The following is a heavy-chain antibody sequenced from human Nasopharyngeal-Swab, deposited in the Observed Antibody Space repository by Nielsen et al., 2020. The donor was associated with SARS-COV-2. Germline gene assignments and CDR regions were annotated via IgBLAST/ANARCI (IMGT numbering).Heavy chain of an antibody. Sequence: SETLSLTCTVSGCSISSSSYYWGLIRQPPGKGLEWIGSIYYSGSTYYNSSLKSRVTISVDTSKNQFSLKLSSVTAADTAVYYCARQSATRGTDGYNFSYWGQGTLVTVSS. V-gene: IGHV4-39*01. CDR3: ARQSATRGTDGYNFSY. CDR1: GCSISSSSYY. CDR2: IYYSGST. D-gene: IGHD5-24*01. J-gene: IGHJ4*02.